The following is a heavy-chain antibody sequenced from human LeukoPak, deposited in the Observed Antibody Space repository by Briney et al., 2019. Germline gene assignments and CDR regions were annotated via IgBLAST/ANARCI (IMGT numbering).Heavy chain of an antibody. Sequence: SETLSLTCTVSGGSISSGSYYWSWIRQPAGKGLEWIGRIYTSGSTNYNPSLKSRVTISVDTSKNQFSLKLSSVTAADTAVYYCARDLGYCSSTSCFNWFDPWGQGTLVTVSS. V-gene: IGHV4-61*02. CDR2: IYTSGST. CDR3: ARDLGYCSSTSCFNWFDP. D-gene: IGHD2-2*01. J-gene: IGHJ5*02. CDR1: GGSISSGSYY.